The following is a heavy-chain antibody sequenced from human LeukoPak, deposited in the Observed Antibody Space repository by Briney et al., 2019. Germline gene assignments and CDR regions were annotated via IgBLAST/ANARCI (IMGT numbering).Heavy chain of an antibody. CDR3: ARVVGATSIDY. D-gene: IGHD2-15*01. CDR2: IKHRGRS. CDR1: GSSIGSDYY. J-gene: IGHJ4*02. V-gene: IGHV4-38-2*02. Sequence: SETLSLTCSVSGSSIGSDYYWGWVRQPPGKGLEWIGSIKHRGRSYYNPSLKSRVTISVDTSKNQFSLQLSSVTAADTAVYYCARVVGATSIDYWGQGILVTVSS.